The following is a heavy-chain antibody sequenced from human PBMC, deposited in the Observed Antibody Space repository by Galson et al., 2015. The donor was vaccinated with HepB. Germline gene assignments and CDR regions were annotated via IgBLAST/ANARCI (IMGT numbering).Heavy chain of an antibody. CDR3: ARSPAAAGHFDF. J-gene: IGHJ4*02. D-gene: IGHD1-14*01. V-gene: IGHV3-33*01. CDR1: GFNFSRYA. Sequence: SLRLSCAASGFNFSRYAIHWVRQAPGTGLECVAVRDSVKGRFTIATDNSKNTPSLLINILRDVDTAIYYCARSPAAAGHFDFSGQGTLVTVAS.